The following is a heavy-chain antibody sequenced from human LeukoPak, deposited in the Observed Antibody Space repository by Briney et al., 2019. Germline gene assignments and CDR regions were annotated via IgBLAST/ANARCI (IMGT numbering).Heavy chain of an antibody. CDR2: ISSSSSYI. Sequence: PGGSLRLSCAASGFTFSSYEMNWVRQAPGKGLEWVSSISSSSSYIYYADSVKGRFTISRDNAKNSLYLQMNSLTADDTAVYYCARERTTIVSGTTIGAYWGQGTLVTVSS. V-gene: IGHV3-21*03. CDR1: GFTFSSYE. J-gene: IGHJ4*02. D-gene: IGHD2/OR15-2a*01. CDR3: ARERTTIVSGTTIGAY.